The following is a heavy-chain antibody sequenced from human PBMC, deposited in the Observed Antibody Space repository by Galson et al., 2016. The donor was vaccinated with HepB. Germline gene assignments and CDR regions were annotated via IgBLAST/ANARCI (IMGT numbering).Heavy chain of an antibody. D-gene: IGHD1-26*01. V-gene: IGHV1-2*06. J-gene: IGHJ4*02. CDR2: INPSRGDT. CDR1: GYIFTHYY. CDR3: ARGTVGAVDY. Sequence: SVKVSCKASGYIFTHYYIHWVRQAPGQGLEWMGRINPSRGDTIYAQNFRGRVTMTRDMSISTAYLDLTSDDTAVYFCARGTVGAVDYWGQGTLVTV.